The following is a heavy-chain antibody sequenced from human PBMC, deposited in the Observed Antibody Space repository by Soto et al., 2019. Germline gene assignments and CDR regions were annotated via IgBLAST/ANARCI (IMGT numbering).Heavy chain of an antibody. CDR1: GFTFSSYD. J-gene: IGHJ3*02. CDR3: ARGYCSGGSCYRPIHDAFDI. D-gene: IGHD2-15*01. Sequence: PGGSLRLSCAASGFTFSSYDMHWVRQATGKGLEWVSAIGTAGDPYYPGSVKGRFTISRENAKNSLYLQMNSLRAGDTAVYYCARGYCSGGSCYRPIHDAFDIWGQGTMVTVSS. V-gene: IGHV3-13*05. CDR2: IGTAGDP.